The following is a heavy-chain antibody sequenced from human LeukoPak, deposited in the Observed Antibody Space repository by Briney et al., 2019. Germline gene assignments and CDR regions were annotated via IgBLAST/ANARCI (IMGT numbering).Heavy chain of an antibody. CDR3: AKARGDSSGFDAFDI. CDR1: GFTFSSYG. Sequence: PGGSLRLSCAASGFTFSSYGMHWVRQAPGKGLEWVAFIRYDGSNKYYADSVKGRFTISRDNSKNTLYLQMNSLRAEDTAVYYCAKARGDSSGFDAFDIWGQGTMVTVSS. J-gene: IGHJ3*02. V-gene: IGHV3-30*02. CDR2: IRYDGSNK. D-gene: IGHD3-22*01.